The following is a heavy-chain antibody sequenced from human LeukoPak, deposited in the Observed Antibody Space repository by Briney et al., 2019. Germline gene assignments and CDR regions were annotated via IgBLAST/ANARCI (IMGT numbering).Heavy chain of an antibody. D-gene: IGHD3-10*01. J-gene: IGHJ4*02. CDR1: GGSFSGYY. V-gene: IGHV4-34*01. Sequence: SETLSLTCAVYGGSFSGYYWSWIRQPPGKGLEWIGEINHSGSTNYNPSLKSRVTISVDTSKNQFSLKLSSVTAADTAVYYCARGAYYYGSGSNFPPYYFDYWGQGTLVTVSS. CDR2: INHSGST. CDR3: ARGAYYYGSGSNFPPYYFDY.